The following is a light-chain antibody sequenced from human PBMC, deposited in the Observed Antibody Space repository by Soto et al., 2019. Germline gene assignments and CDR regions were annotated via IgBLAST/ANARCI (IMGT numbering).Light chain of an antibody. Sequence: EIVLTQSPATLSLSPGERATLSCRASQSVKTFLVWYQQRPGQAPRLLIYGASNRATGIPDRFSGSGSGTDFTLTISSLEPEDFAVYYCQQRSQWPWTFGQGTKVDNK. J-gene: IGKJ1*01. CDR1: QSVKTF. CDR3: QQRSQWPWT. CDR2: GAS. V-gene: IGKV3-11*01.